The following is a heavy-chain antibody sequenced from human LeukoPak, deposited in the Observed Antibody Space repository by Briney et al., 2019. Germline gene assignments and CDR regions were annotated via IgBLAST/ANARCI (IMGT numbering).Heavy chain of an antibody. Sequence: GGSLRLSCAASGFTFNKDWMHSVRHAPGKGLVWVSRINIDDTSISYADSVKGRFTISRDNAKKTLYLQMNSLRAEDTAVYYCAGIGATATHIDYWGQGTLVTVSS. J-gene: IGHJ4*02. CDR2: INIDDTSI. D-gene: IGHD6-13*01. CDR1: GFTFNKDW. V-gene: IGHV3-74*01. CDR3: AGIGATATHIDY.